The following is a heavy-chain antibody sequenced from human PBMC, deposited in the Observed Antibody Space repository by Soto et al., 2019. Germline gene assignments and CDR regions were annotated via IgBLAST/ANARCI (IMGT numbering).Heavy chain of an antibody. CDR1: GDSIRSNY. Sequence: QLQESGPGLVKPSETLSLTCSVSGDSIRSNYWSWIRQPPGKGLEWIGHIYDTGSTSYNPSLKGRAIISLDTSKNEIYLNLNSVTEADTAVYYCARWWTNYDFWTGSYKTHFWFDRWGQGTLVTVSA. J-gene: IGHJ5*02. D-gene: IGHD3-3*01. CDR2: IYDTGST. CDR3: ARWWTNYDFWTGSYKTHFWFDR. V-gene: IGHV4-59*01.